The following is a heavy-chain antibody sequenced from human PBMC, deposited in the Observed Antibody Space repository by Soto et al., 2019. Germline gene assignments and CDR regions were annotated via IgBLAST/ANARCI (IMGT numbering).Heavy chain of an antibody. CDR3: ERLLNSGPDNWFDP. CDR1: GYTFTSYD. Sequence: ASVKVSCKASGYTFTSYDINWVRQATGQGLEWMGWMNPNSGNTGYAQKLQGRVTMTTDTSTSTAYMELRSLRSDDTAVYYCERLLNSGPDNWFDPWGQGNLVTVS. CDR2: MNPNSGNT. J-gene: IGHJ5*02. V-gene: IGHV1-8*01. D-gene: IGHD1-7*01.